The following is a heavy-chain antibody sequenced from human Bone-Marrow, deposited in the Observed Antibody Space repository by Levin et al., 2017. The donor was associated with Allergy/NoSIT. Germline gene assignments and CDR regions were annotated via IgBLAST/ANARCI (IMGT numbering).Heavy chain of an antibody. D-gene: IGHD3-10*01. CDR2: IKSKTDGGTT. Sequence: KAGGSLRLSCAASGFTFSNAWMSWVRQAPGKGLEWVGRIKSKTDGGTTDYAAPVKGRFTISRDDSKNTLYLQMNSLKTEDTAVYYCTTVDSSGGNYYFDYWGQGTLVTVSS. CDR3: TTVDSSGGNYYFDY. J-gene: IGHJ4*02. CDR1: GFTFSNAW. V-gene: IGHV3-15*01.